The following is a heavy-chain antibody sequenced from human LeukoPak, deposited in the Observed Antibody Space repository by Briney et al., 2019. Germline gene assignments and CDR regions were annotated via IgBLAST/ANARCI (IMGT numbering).Heavy chain of an antibody. CDR1: GYTLTGYY. CDR2: INPNSGGT. D-gene: IGHD3-16*01. CDR3: ARDSLGGYGLDF. J-gene: IGHJ4*02. V-gene: IGHV1-2*02. Sequence: ASVKVSCEASGYTLTGYYIHCVPQAPGQGLEWMGWINPNSGGTNYAQKFKGRVTMTRDTSISTAYMELSRLTSDDTGVYYCARDSLGGYGLDFWGQGTLVTVSS.